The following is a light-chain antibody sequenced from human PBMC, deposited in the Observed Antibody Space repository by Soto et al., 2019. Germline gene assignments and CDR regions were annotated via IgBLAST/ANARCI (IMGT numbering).Light chain of an antibody. CDR3: CSSAPESTYV. Sequence: QSVLAPPASVSESPGQSIAISCTGSSSDIGAYNSVSWYQQHPHRGPQVIIYKGTQRPSGDSNRFSGSTSGNAGLLPISGLHAGDEADYFCCSSAPESTYVFGTGSKVTVL. J-gene: IGLJ1*01. CDR2: KGT. CDR1: SSDIGAYNS. V-gene: IGLV2-23*01.